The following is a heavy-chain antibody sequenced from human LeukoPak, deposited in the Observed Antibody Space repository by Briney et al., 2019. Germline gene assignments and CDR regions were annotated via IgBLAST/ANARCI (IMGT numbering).Heavy chain of an antibody. CDR1: GFTFRSYA. CDR2: ISGSGGST. D-gene: IGHD1-26*01. CDR3: ARGTSGSYPNDAFDV. V-gene: IGHV3-23*01. J-gene: IGHJ3*01. Sequence: GGSLRLSCAASGFTFRSYAMSWVRQAPGKGLEWVSVISGSGGSTYYADSVKGRFTISRDNAKNSLYLHMNSLRAEDTAVYYCARGTSGSYPNDAFDVWGQGTMVTVSS.